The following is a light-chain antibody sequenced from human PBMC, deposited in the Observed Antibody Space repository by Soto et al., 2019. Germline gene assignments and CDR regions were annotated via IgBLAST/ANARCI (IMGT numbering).Light chain of an antibody. CDR2: GAS. Sequence: EIVMTQSPATLSVSPGERATLSCRAIQSVSSNLAWYQQKPGQAPSLLIYGASTRATGIPARFSCSGSGTEFTLTSSRLPSEDFSVYYCQQYNNWPPYTFGQWTKLEIK. J-gene: IGKJ2*01. CDR1: QSVSSN. V-gene: IGKV3-15*01. CDR3: QQYNNWPPYT.